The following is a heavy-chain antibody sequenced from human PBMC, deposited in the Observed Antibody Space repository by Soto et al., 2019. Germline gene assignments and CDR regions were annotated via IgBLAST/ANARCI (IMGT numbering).Heavy chain of an antibody. V-gene: IGHV4-61*01. CDR1: GGSVSSGSYY. CDR2: IYYSGST. Sequence: SETLSLTCTVSGGSVSSGSYYWSWIRQPPGKGLEWIGYIYYSGSTNYNPSLKSRVTISVDTSKNQFSLKLSSVTAADTAVYYCAXGYYDSSGYYYATYPFDYWGQGTLVTVS. CDR3: AXGYYDSSGYYYATYPFDY. D-gene: IGHD3-22*01. J-gene: IGHJ4*02.